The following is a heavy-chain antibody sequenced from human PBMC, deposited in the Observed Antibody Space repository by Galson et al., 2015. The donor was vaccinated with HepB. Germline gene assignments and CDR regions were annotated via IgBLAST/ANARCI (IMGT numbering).Heavy chain of an antibody. CDR2: ISSSSSYI. J-gene: IGHJ6*02. V-gene: IGHV3-21*01. CDR1: GFTFSSYS. D-gene: IGHD2-15*01. CDR3: ARDVVVVVAATLDYYYGMDV. Sequence: SLRLSCAASGFTFSSYSMNWVRQAPGKGLEWVSSISSSSSYIYYADSVKGRFTISRDNAKNSLYLQMNSLRAEDTAVYYCARDVVVVVAATLDYYYGMDVWGQGTTVTVSS.